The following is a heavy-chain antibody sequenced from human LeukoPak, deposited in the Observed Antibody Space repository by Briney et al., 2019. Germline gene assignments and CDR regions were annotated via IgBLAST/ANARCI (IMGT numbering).Heavy chain of an antibody. V-gene: IGHV1-69*04. Sequence: SVKVSCKASGGTFSSYAISWVRQAPGQGLEWMGRIIPILGIANYAQKFQGRVTMTRNTSISTAYMELSSLRSEDTAVYYCARGRAGWRTGHFDYWGQGTLVTVS. D-gene: IGHD1-1*01. J-gene: IGHJ4*02. CDR2: IIPILGIA. CDR1: GGTFSSYA. CDR3: ARGRAGWRTGHFDY.